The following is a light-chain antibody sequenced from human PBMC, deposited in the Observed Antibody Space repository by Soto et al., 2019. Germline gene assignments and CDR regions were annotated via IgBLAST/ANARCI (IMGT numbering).Light chain of an antibody. CDR2: EVS. CDR3: FSYTSGNTRV. V-gene: IGLV2-14*01. Sequence: QSALTQPASVSGSPGQSITISCSGSGTDVGGYNYVSWYQHLPDEAPKLLIYEVSNRPSGISTRFSGTKSGNTASLTISGLQAEDEADYYCFSYTSGNTRVFGTGTKVTVL. J-gene: IGLJ1*01. CDR1: GTDVGGYNY.